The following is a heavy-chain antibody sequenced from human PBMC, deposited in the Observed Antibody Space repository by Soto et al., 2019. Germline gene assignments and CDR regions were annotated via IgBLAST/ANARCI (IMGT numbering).Heavy chain of an antibody. CDR1: VYSFTSYW. CDR2: IYPGDSDT. V-gene: IGHV5-51*01. Sequence: PGESLNISCKGSVYSFTSYWIGWVRQMPGKGLEWMGIIYPGDSDTRYSPSFQGQVTISADKSISTAYMELSSLRSEDTAVYYCASNHLGTTPYGMDVWGQGTTVTVSS. CDR3: ASNHLGTTPYGMDV. J-gene: IGHJ6*02. D-gene: IGHD1-7*01.